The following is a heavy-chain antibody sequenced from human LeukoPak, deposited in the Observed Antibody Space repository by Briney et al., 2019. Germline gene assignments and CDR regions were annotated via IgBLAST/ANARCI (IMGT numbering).Heavy chain of an antibody. V-gene: IGHV3-21*01. J-gene: IGHJ4*02. CDR2: ISSGNLFI. D-gene: IGHD6-13*01. Sequence: GGSLRLSCVASGFSFTSYSMNWVRQAPGKGLEWVSSISSGNLFIYYTDSVKGRFTVSRDNAKNSLFLQMNSLRADDTAVYYCARGGGGIAAAGTGGFDYWGQGILVTASS. CDR3: ARGGGGIAAAGTGGFDY. CDR1: GFSFTSYS.